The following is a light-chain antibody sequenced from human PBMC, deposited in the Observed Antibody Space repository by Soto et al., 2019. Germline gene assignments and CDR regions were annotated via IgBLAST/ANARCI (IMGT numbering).Light chain of an antibody. Sequence: EIVLTQSPGTLSLSPGESVTLSCRASQSVSSIYLAWYQQKPGQAPRLVIYATSSRATGIPDRLSGSGSGTDFTLTISRLEPEDFAVYYCQQYGNSPRYSFGQGTRLEIK. CDR1: QSVSSIY. CDR2: ATS. V-gene: IGKV3-20*01. J-gene: IGKJ2*03. CDR3: QQYGNSPRYS.